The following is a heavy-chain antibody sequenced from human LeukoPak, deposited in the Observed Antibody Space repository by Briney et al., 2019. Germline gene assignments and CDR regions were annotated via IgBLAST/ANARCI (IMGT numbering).Heavy chain of an antibody. Sequence: GGSLRLSCAASGCTFSSYEMNWVRQAPGKGLEWFSYISSSGSTIYYADSVKGRFTISRDNAKNSLYLQMNSLRAEDTAVYYCAELGITMIGGVWGKGTTVTISS. CDR3: AELGITMIGGV. CDR1: GCTFSSYE. D-gene: IGHD3-10*02. V-gene: IGHV3-48*03. J-gene: IGHJ6*04. CDR2: ISSSGSTI.